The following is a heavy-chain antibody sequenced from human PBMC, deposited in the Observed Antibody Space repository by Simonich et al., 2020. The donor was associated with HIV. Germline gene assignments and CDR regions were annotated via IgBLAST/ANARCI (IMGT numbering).Heavy chain of an antibody. CDR1: GGSFSGYY. CDR2: INHSGST. CDR3: ARGFYQRLYYFDY. D-gene: IGHD2-2*01. V-gene: IGHV4-34*01. Sequence: QVQLQQWGAGLLKPSETLSLTCAVYGGSFSGYYWSWISPPPGKGLEWIGEINHSGSTNYNPSLKSRVTISVDTSKNQFSLKLSSVTAADTAVYYCARGFYQRLYYFDYWGQGTLVTVSS. J-gene: IGHJ4*02.